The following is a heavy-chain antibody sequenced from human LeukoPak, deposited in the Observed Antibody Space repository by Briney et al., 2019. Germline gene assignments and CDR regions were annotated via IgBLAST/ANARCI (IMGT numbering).Heavy chain of an antibody. J-gene: IGHJ4*02. CDR3: ATFQAYANSGHLRPYFDY. CDR1: GYSLTELA. V-gene: IGHV1-24*01. Sequence: GASVKVSCKISGYSLTELAIHWVRRAPGKGLEWMGGSDPEDVKTSFAEKFQGRVTFTEDTSTDTAFMELSRLRSDDTAVYYCATFQAYANSGHLRPYFDYWGQGTLVTVSS. CDR2: SDPEDVKT. D-gene: IGHD3-22*01.